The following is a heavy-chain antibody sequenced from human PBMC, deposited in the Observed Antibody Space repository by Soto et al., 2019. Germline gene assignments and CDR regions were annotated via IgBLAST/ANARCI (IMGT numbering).Heavy chain of an antibody. Sequence: GGSLRLSCAASGFTFSSYSMNWVRQAPGKGLEWVSSISSSSSYIYYADSVKGRFTISRDNAKNLLYLQMNSLRAEDTAVYYCARKYSYGWGNVHGMDVWGQGTTVTVSS. J-gene: IGHJ6*02. CDR1: GFTFSSYS. CDR2: ISSSSSYI. D-gene: IGHD5-18*01. CDR3: ARKYSYGWGNVHGMDV. V-gene: IGHV3-21*01.